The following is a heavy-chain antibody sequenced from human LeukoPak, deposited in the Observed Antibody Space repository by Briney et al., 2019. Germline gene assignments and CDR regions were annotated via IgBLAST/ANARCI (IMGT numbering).Heavy chain of an antibody. J-gene: IGHJ6*02. Sequence: ASVKVSRKASGYTFTSYGISWVRQAPGQGLEWMGWISAYNGNTNYAQKLQGRVTMTTDTSTSTAYMELRSLRSDDTAVYYCARESNYYDSSGYYYYYGMDVWGQGTTVTVSS. CDR3: ARESNYYDSSGYYYYYGMDV. CDR1: GYTFTSYG. CDR2: ISAYNGNT. D-gene: IGHD3-22*01. V-gene: IGHV1-18*01.